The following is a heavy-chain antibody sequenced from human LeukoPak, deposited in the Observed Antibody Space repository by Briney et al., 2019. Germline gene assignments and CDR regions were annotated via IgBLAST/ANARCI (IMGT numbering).Heavy chain of an antibody. Sequence: SVKVSCKASGGTFSSYAISWVRQAPGQGLEWMGGIIPIFGIANYAQKFQGRVTITADKSTSTAYMELSSLRSEDTAVYYCARQPDGDYVYFDYWGQGTLVTVSS. D-gene: IGHD4-17*01. V-gene: IGHV1-69*10. CDR1: GGTFSSYA. CDR3: ARQPDGDYVYFDY. CDR2: IIPIFGIA. J-gene: IGHJ4*02.